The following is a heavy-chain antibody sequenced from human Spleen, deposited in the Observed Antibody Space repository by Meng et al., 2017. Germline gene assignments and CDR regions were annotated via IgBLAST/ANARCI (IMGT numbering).Heavy chain of an antibody. Sequence: ASVKVSCKAYGYTFTKYFIHWVRQAPGRGLEWMGIIHPSVGDTSYTQKLQGRVTITRDTSTNTAYMELSSLRSEDTAVYYCASNDPRGPLNDCSSTSCLDYWGQGTLVTVSS. CDR3: ASNDPRGPLNDCSSTSCLDY. D-gene: IGHD2-2*01. J-gene: IGHJ4*02. V-gene: IGHV1-46*04. CDR1: GYTFTKYF. CDR2: IHPSVGDT.